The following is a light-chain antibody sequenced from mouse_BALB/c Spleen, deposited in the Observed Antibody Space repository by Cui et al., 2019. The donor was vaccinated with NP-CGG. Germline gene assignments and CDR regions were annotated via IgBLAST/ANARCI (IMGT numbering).Light chain of an antibody. CDR3: ALWYSNHWV. J-gene: IGLJ1*01. V-gene: IGLV1*01. Sequence: QSVITQVTALTTLPGEPITLTCRSSTGAVTTSNYANWVQEKPVHLFTGLIGGTNNRAPGVPARFSGSLIGDKAALTITGAQTEDEAIYFCALWYSNHWVFGGGTKLTVL. CDR1: TGAVTTSNY. CDR2: GTN.